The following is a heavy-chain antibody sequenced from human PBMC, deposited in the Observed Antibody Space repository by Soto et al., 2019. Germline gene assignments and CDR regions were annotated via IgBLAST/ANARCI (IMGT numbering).Heavy chain of an antibody. CDR1: VFTFSDYY. V-gene: IGHV3-11*01. Sequence: PGSSLRLSCAASVFTFSDYYITCILQAPGKGLEWVSYISSSGSTIYYADSVKGRFTISRDNAKNSLYLQMNSLRAEDTAVYYCARDLGVWYFDIWGRGTLVTVSS. CDR3: ARDLGVWYFDI. J-gene: IGHJ2*01. CDR2: ISSSGSTI.